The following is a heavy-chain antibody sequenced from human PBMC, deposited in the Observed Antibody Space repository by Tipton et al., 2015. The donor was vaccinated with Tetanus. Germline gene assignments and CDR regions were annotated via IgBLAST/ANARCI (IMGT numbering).Heavy chain of an antibody. CDR1: GFTFGSFA. Sequence: SLRLSCVTSGFTFGSFAMNWVRQAPGKGLEWVSGISGNGANTNYADSLKGRFTISRDNSKNTLHLQMNSLRAEDTAVYYCAREADCSGGSCFSGDFDNWGQGTQVTVSS. CDR3: AREADCSGGSCFSGDFDN. V-gene: IGHV3-23*01. J-gene: IGHJ4*02. CDR2: ISGNGANT. D-gene: IGHD2-15*01.